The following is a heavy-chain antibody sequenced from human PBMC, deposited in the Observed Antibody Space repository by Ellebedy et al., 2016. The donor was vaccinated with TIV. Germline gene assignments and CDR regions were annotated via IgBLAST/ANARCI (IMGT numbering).Heavy chain of an antibody. Sequence: GESLKISCAASGFTFSSYAMSWVRQAPEKGLEWVSGISGFEQTTHYADSVEGRFAISRDNSKNTLYLQMNSLRVEDTAVNYCTKDSGFVAALGTGYWGPGTLVTVSS. V-gene: IGHV3-23*01. CDR1: GFTFSSYA. CDR2: ISGFEQTT. CDR3: TKDSGFVAALGTGY. J-gene: IGHJ4*02. D-gene: IGHD6-13*01.